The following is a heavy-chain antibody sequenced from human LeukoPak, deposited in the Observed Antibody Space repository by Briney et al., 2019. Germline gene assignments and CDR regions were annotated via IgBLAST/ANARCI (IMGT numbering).Heavy chain of an antibody. Sequence: GGSLRLSCAASGFTFSSYSMNWVRQAPGKGLEWVSSIISSSRYISYADSVKGRLTISRDNAKNSLYLQMNSLRAEDTAVYYCARVPGRGDGGYYYYYMDVWGKGTTVTVSS. CDR1: GFTFSSYS. D-gene: IGHD1-14*01. V-gene: IGHV3-21*01. CDR2: IISSSRYI. J-gene: IGHJ6*03. CDR3: ARVPGRGDGGYYYYYMDV.